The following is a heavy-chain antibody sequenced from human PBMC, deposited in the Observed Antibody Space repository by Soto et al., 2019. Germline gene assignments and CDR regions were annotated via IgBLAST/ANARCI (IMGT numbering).Heavy chain of an antibody. Sequence: QVQLVESGGGAVQPGRSLRLSCAASGFTFDSHGMHWVRQAPGKGLEWVAVISSDGNNKYYADSVKGRFTISRDNFNNIFYLQMSSLRAEDTAVYYCAKDLLPNTVTTCGSWGQGTLVTVSS. D-gene: IGHD4-17*01. J-gene: IGHJ5*02. CDR2: ISSDGNNK. V-gene: IGHV3-30*18. CDR3: AKDLLPNTVTTCGS. CDR1: GFTFDSHG.